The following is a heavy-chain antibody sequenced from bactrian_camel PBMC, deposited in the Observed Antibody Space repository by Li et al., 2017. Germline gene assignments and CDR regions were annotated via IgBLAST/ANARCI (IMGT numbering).Heavy chain of an antibody. Sequence: HVQLVESGGGSVQAGGTLRLSRTVSGYYSSYCLGWFRQAPGKEREGVATIDSLGRTSYADSATGRFTISKDNAKDTLYLQMNSLKIEDTAVYYCALGSSRQATMTARGKGTQVTVS. CDR2: IDSLGRT. CDR1: GYYSSYC. V-gene: IGHV3S53*01. J-gene: IGHJ4*01. D-gene: IGHD3*01.